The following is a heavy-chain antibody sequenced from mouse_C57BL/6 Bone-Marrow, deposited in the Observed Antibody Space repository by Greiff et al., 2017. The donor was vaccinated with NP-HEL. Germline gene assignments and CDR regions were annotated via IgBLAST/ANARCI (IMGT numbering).Heavy chain of an antibody. V-gene: IGHV2-9-1*01. CDR2: IWTGGGP. J-gene: IGHJ4*01. CDR1: GFSLTSYA. Sequence: VKLVESGPGLVAPSQSLSITCTVSGFSLTSYAISWVRQPPGKGLEWLGVIWTGGGPNYNSALKSTLSIRKDNSNSQVFLKMNSLQTDDTARYFCARKGPTIVTPYYAMDYWGQGTSVTVSS. CDR3: ARKGPTIVTPYYAMDY. D-gene: IGHD2-5*01.